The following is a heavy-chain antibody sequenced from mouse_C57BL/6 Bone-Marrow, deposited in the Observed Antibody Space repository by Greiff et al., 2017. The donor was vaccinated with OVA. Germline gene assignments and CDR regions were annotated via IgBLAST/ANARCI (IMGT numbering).Heavy chain of an antibody. J-gene: IGHJ4*01. CDR3: AFITTVVATDYYAMDY. CDR2: IYPGDGDT. V-gene: IGHV1-82*01. D-gene: IGHD1-1*01. Sequence: QVQLQQSGPELVKPGASVKISCKASGYAFSSSWMNWVKQRPGKGLEWIGRIYPGDGDTNYNVKFKGKATLTADKSSSTAYMQLSSLTSEDSAVYFCAFITTVVATDYYAMDYWGQGTSVTVSS. CDR1: GYAFSSSW.